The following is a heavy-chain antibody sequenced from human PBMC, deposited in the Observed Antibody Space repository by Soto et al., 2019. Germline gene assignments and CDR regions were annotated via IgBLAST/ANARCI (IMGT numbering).Heavy chain of an antibody. CDR1: GGSISSYY. D-gene: IGHD2-15*01. J-gene: IGHJ4*02. Sequence: PSDTLSLTCTVSGGSISSYYWSWIRQPPGKGLEWIVYIYYSGSTNYNPSLKSRVTISVDTSKNQFSLKLSSVTAADTAVYYCARSRVVAAFDYWGQRTLVTVSS. CDR3: ARSRVVAAFDY. CDR2: IYYSGST. V-gene: IGHV4-59*08.